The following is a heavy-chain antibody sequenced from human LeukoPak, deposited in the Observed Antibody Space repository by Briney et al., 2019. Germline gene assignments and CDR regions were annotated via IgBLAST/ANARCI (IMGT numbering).Heavy chain of an antibody. CDR2: INPNSGGT. D-gene: IGHD6-13*01. CDR1: GYTFTGYY. CDR3: ARVFGLGAAAGGY. J-gene: IGHJ4*02. V-gene: IGHV1-2*02. Sequence: ASVKVSCKASGYTFTGYYMHWVRQAPGRGLEWMGWINPNSGGTNYAQKFQGRVTMTRDTSISTAYMELSRLRSDDTAVYYCARVFGLGAAAGGYWGQGTLVTVSS.